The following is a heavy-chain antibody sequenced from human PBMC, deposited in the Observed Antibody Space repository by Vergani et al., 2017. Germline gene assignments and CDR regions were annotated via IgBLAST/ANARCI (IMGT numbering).Heavy chain of an antibody. D-gene: IGHD2-21*02. CDR1: GFTFSNFG. J-gene: IGHJ4*02. CDR3: AKYLRDSTDGLPDS. Sequence: QVQLVESAGGVVQPGGSLRLSCAASGFTFSNFGMHWIRQAPGKGLEWLAYIGKDVIYTRYIDAVKGRFTVSRDNSKDILYLQMDSLRSEDTALYYCAKYLRDSTDGLPDSWEPGALVVVSS. CDR2: IGKDVIYT. V-gene: IGHV3-30*02.